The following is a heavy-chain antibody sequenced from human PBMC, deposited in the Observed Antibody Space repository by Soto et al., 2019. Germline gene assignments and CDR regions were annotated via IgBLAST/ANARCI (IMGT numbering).Heavy chain of an antibody. CDR1: VGTFSSHT. CDR2: IIPALGTA. Sequence: QDQLVQSGAEVKKPGSSVKVYCKASVGTFSSHTFSWVRQAPGQGLEWMGRIIPALGTATYAQKFQGRVTITADESATTVYMELNSLRSEDTAVYYCARPDFGDYWYFDLWGRGTLVTVSS. V-gene: IGHV1-69*08. D-gene: IGHD4-17*01. J-gene: IGHJ2*01. CDR3: ARPDFGDYWYFDL.